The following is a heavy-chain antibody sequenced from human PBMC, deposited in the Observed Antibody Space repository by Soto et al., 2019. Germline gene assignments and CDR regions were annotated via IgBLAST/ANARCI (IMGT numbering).Heavy chain of an antibody. Sequence: GGSLRLSCAASGFTFSSYAMHWVRQAPGKGLEWLTFISYDGSNKYYADSVKGRFTISRDNSKNTLYLQMNSLRAEDTAVYYCVRGYYGMDVWGQGTTVTVSS. CDR3: VRGYYGMDV. CDR2: ISYDGSNK. D-gene: IGHD1-20*01. J-gene: IGHJ6*02. V-gene: IGHV3-30-3*01. CDR1: GFTFSSYA.